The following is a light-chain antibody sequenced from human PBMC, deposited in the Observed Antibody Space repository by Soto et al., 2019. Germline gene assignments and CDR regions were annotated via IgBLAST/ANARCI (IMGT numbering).Light chain of an antibody. Sequence: QSALAQPASVSGSPGQSVTISCTGTSSDVGAYNSVSWYQQHPDKAPQLMIYEVTDRPSGVSNRFSGSKSGNTASLTISGLQAEDEAEYYCSSYTNINTRACVFGTGTKVTVL. V-gene: IGLV2-14*01. CDR1: SSDVGAYNS. CDR2: EVT. J-gene: IGLJ1*01. CDR3: SSYTNINTRACV.